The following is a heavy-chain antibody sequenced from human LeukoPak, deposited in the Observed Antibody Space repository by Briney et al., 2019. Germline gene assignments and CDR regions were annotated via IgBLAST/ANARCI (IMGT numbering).Heavy chain of an antibody. CDR3: ARGGPNWFDP. Sequence: SETLSLSCTVSGVSITSYYWTWIRQPPGKGLEWIGFSSYGGSPNYNSSLESRLTILLQTSKNQFSLKLTSVTAADTAVYYCARGGPNWFDPWGQGTLVTVSS. V-gene: IGHV4-59*01. CDR2: SSYGGSP. CDR1: GVSITSYY. J-gene: IGHJ5*02.